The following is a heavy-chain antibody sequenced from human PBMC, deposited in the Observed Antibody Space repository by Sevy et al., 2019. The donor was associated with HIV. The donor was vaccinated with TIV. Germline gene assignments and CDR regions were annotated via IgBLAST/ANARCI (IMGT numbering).Heavy chain of an antibody. V-gene: IGHV3-30*04. CDR3: ARDMAHLPIAVAGNFYYYYGMDV. CDR2: ISHDGTNK. CDR1: GFTFSSSD. J-gene: IGHJ6*02. Sequence: GGSLRLSCAASGFTFSSSDMHWVRQAPAKGLEWVALISHDGTNKYYADSVKGRFTISRDNSKNTLYLQMNSLRAEDTAVYYCARDMAHLPIAVAGNFYYYYGMDVWGQGTTVTVSS. D-gene: IGHD6-19*01.